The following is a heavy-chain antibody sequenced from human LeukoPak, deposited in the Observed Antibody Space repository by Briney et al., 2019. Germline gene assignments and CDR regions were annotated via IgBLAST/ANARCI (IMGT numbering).Heavy chain of an antibody. Sequence: GGSLRLSCAASGFTFNVYGIHWVRQAPGKGLEWVSVICDDGSNKYYADSVKGRFTISRDNSKDTIYLQMNSLRVEDTAVYYCARAVGPFDYWGQGTLVTVSS. CDR1: GFTFNVYG. D-gene: IGHD3-16*01. CDR3: ARAVGPFDY. V-gene: IGHV3-33*01. J-gene: IGHJ4*02. CDR2: ICDDGSNK.